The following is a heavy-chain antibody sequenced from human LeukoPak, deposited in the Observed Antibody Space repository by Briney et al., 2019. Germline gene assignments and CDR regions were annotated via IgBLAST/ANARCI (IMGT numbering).Heavy chain of an antibody. CDR2: IYSRDNT. CDR3: ARDRAYGDYAA. V-gene: IGHV3-53*01. Sequence: GGSLRLSCAASGFTASSNYMSWVRQAPGKGLEWISIIYSRDNTDYADSVKGRFIISRDNSKNTVYLQMNSLRADDTVVYYCARDRAYGDYAAWGQGTLVTVSS. J-gene: IGHJ5*02. CDR1: GFTASSNY. D-gene: IGHD4-17*01.